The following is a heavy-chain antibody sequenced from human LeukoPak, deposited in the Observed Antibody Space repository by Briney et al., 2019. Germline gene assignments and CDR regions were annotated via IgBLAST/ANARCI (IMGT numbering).Heavy chain of an antibody. CDR1: GFTFSSYG. CDR3: ARGPKQGYCSSTSCRREDYFDY. CDR2: ISYDGSNK. Sequence: GSLRLSCAASGFTFSSYGMHWVLQAPGKGLEWVAVISYDGSNKYYADSVKGRFTISRDNSKNSLYLQMNSLRAEDTAVYYCARGPKQGYCSSTSCRREDYFDYWGQGTLVTVSS. J-gene: IGHJ4*02. D-gene: IGHD2-2*01. V-gene: IGHV3-30*03.